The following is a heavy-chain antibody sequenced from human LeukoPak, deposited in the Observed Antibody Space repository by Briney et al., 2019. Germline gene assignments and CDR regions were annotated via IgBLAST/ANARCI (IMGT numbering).Heavy chain of an antibody. CDR2: IVVGSGNT. J-gene: IGHJ3*02. D-gene: IGHD3-10*01. CDR1: GFTFTSSA. V-gene: IGHV1-58*01. Sequence: SVKVSCKASGFTFTSSAVQWVRQARGQRLEWIGWIVVGSGNTNYAQKFQERVTITRDMSTSTAYMELSSLRSEDTAVYYCAARSLAGSDAFDIWGQGTMVTVSS. CDR3: AARSLAGSDAFDI.